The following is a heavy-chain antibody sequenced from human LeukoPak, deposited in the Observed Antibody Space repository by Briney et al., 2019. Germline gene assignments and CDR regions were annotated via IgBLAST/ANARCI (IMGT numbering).Heavy chain of an antibody. CDR2: IYPGDSET. D-gene: IGHD2-15*01. Sequence: GESLKISCKGSGYSFTTYWIGWVRQMPGKGLEWMGIIYPGDSETRYSPSFQGQVTISVDKSISTAYLQWSSLKASDTAMYYCARRYCSGGSCYTGFDYWGQGTLVTVSS. J-gene: IGHJ4*02. CDR3: ARRYCSGGSCYTGFDY. CDR1: GYSFTTYW. V-gene: IGHV5-51*01.